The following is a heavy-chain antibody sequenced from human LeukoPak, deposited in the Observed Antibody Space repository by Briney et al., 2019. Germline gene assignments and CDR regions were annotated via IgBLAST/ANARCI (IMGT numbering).Heavy chain of an antibody. D-gene: IGHD3-10*01. V-gene: IGHV3-30*03. CDR1: GFTFSSYG. CDR2: ISYDGSNK. Sequence: GRSLRLSCAASGFTFSSYGMHWVRQAPGKGLEWVAVISYDGSNKYYADSVKGRFTISRDNSKNTLYLQMNSLRAEDTAVYYCARKGSMVRGVKSYFDYWGQGTLVTVSS. J-gene: IGHJ4*02. CDR3: ARKGSMVRGVKSYFDY.